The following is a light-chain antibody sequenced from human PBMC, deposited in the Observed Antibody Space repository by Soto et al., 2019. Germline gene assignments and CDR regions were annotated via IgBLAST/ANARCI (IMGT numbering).Light chain of an antibody. CDR1: SGHSSYI. CDR2: LEGSGSY. V-gene: IGLV4-60*02. J-gene: IGLJ3*02. CDR3: ETWDSNTHWV. Sequence: QSVLTQSSSASASLGSSVKLTCTLSSGHSSYIIAWHQQQPGKAPRYLMKLEGSGSYNKGSGVPDRFSGSGSGADRYLTISNLQFEDEADYYCETWDSNTHWVFGGGTKLTVL.